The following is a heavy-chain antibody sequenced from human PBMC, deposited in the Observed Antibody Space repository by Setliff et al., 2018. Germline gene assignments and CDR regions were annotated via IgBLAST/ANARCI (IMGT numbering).Heavy chain of an antibody. Sequence: PSETLSLTCSVSGASIGSGGYFWIWIRQPAGKGLEWIGHISPGGSPNYNPSLRSRVTISLDTSKNHFSLRVNSVTAADTALYYCARSPSSGSYWNVRPFYSDRWGQGTLVTVSS. CDR2: ISPGGSP. CDR3: ARSPSSGSYWNVRPFYSDR. D-gene: IGHD3-10*01. V-gene: IGHV4-61*09. CDR1: GASIGSGGYF. J-gene: IGHJ5*02.